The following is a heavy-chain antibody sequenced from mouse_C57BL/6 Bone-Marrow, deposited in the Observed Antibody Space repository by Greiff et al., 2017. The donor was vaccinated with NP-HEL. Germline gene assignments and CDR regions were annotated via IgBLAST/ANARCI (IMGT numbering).Heavy chain of an antibody. CDR3: AKGIYYYGSSAWFAY. V-gene: IGHV1-54*01. J-gene: IGHJ3*01. CDR2: INPGSGGT. CDR1: GYAFTNYL. D-gene: IGHD1-1*01. Sequence: QVHVKQSGAELVRPGTSVKVSCKASGYAFTNYLIEWVKQRPGQGLEWIGVINPGSGGTNYNEKFKGKATLTADKSSSTAYMQLSSLTSEDSAVYFCAKGIYYYGSSAWFAYWGQGTLVTVSA.